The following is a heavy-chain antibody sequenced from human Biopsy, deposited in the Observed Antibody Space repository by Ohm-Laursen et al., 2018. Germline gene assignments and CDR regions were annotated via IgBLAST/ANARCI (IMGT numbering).Heavy chain of an antibody. J-gene: IGHJ3*02. D-gene: IGHD3-22*01. CDR1: GGSLSTYY. Sequence: SETLSLTCTVCGGSLSTYYWSWIRQPAGKGLEWIGRISSSGSTNYNPSLRSRVTLSMDTSKRQFSLKMSFVTAADTAVYYCARWTPEYDSSRYYLDAFDIWGQGTKVTVSS. CDR3: ARWTPEYDSSRYYLDAFDI. CDR2: ISSSGST. V-gene: IGHV4-4*07.